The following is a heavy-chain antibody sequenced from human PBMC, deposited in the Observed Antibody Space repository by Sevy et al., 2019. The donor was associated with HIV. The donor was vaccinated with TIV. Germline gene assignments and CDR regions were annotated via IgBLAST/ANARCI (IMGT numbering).Heavy chain of an antibody. CDR2: IKQDESEK. V-gene: IGHV3-7*01. J-gene: IGHJ4*02. D-gene: IGHD3-3*01. CDR3: AREVGGFNWRPYYFDS. Sequence: GGSLRLSCAASGFTFSSYAMHWVRQTPGKGLEWVATIKQDESEKYYVDSVKGRFAISRDNGKNSVSLQMNGLRVEDTALYYCAREVGGFNWRPYYFDSWGQGTLVTVSS. CDR1: GFTFSSYA.